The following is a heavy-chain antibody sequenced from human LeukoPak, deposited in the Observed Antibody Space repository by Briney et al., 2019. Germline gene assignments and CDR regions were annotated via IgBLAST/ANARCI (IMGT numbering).Heavy chain of an antibody. CDR2: MYIGGTT. J-gene: IGHJ4*02. CDR3: ARVPTDCTNGVCYTGIIGPWDY. Sequence: GGSLRLSCVGSKFIVSDNCMSWVRQAPGKGLEWVSVMYIGGTTYYADSVKGRFTISRDNSKNTLYLQMNSLRAEDTAVYYCARVPTDCTNGVCYTGIIGPWDYWGQGTLVTVSS. CDR1: KFIVSDNC. V-gene: IGHV3-53*01. D-gene: IGHD2-8*01.